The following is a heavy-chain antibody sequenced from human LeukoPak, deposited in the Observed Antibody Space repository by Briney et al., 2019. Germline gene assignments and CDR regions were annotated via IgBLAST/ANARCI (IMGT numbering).Heavy chain of an antibody. D-gene: IGHD5-18*01. V-gene: IGHV4-39*02. CDR2: IYYSGST. Sequence: SETLSLTCSVSGGSISSSSSYWGWIRQPPGKGLEWIGSIYYSGSTYYNPSLKSRVTISVDTSKNQFSLKLSSVTAADTAVYYCAREGGYSYGDAPLHFDNWGQGTLVTVSS. CDR1: GGSISSSSSY. J-gene: IGHJ4*02. CDR3: AREGGYSYGDAPLHFDN.